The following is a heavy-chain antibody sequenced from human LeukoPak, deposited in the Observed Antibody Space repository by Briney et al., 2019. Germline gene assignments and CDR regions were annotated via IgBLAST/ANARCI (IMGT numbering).Heavy chain of an antibody. D-gene: IGHD2-2*01. Sequence: PGGSLRLSCAASGFTFSDYYMTWIRQAPGKGLEWISFISSSGDSLYYADSVEGRFTISGDNAKDSVYLQMNSLRAEDTAVYYCAREVVVVPDYYYYGLDVWGQGTTVTVSS. J-gene: IGHJ6*02. CDR3: AREVVVVPDYYYYGLDV. CDR2: ISSSGDSL. V-gene: IGHV3-11*01. CDR1: GFTFSDYY.